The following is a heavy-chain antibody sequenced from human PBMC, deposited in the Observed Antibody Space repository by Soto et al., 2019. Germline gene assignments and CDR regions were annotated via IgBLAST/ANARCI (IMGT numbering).Heavy chain of an antibody. CDR3: VRDDDYGTKALDM. J-gene: IGHJ3*02. Sequence: QVQLVESGGGVVQPGRSLRLSCAASGFTFSNYGMHWVRQAPGKGLEWVSLILNDGSRGYYRDSVQGRFTISRNNSRKTLFLQMNSLRDDDEGLYYCVRDDDYGTKALDMWGHGTMVSVSS. CDR2: ILNDGSRG. CDR1: GFTFSNYG. D-gene: IGHD3-10*01. V-gene: IGHV3-33*01.